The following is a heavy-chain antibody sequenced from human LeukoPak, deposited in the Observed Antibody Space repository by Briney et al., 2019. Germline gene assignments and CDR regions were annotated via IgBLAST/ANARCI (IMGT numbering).Heavy chain of an antibody. CDR1: GGSISSYY. CDR3: ARVGGDYYDSSGEIDY. Sequence: SETLSLTCTVSGGSISSYYWSWIRQPPGKGLEWIGYIYYSGSTNYNPSLKSRVTISVDTSKNQFSLKLSSVTAADTAVYYCARVGGDYYDSSGEIDYWGQGTLVTVSS. CDR2: IYYSGST. V-gene: IGHV4-59*01. D-gene: IGHD3-22*01. J-gene: IGHJ4*02.